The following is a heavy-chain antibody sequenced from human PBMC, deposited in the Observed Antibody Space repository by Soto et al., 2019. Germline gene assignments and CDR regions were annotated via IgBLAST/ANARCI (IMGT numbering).Heavy chain of an antibody. CDR1: GFTFSSYD. D-gene: IGHD1-7*01. V-gene: IGHV3-64*01. J-gene: IGHJ4*02. Sequence: EVPLAESGGGMVQPGGSLRLSCVASGFTFSSYDMHWVRQAPGKGLEYVSFISSNGGTTYYGNSVTGRFTISRDNSKQTLYLQMGSLRAEDMAVYYCVRRVSGNYDYWGQATLVTVSS. CDR2: ISSNGGTT. CDR3: VRRVSGNYDY.